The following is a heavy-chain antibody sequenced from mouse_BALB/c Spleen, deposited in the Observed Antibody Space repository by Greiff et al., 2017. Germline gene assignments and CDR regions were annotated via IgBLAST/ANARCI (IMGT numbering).Heavy chain of an antibody. CDR3: ARVRAMDY. V-gene: IGHV1-69*02. Sequence: QVQLQQPGAELVRPGASGKLSCKASGYTFTSYWINWVKQRPGQGLEWIGNIYPSDSYTNYNQKFKDKATLTVDNSSSTAYMQLSSLTSEDSAVYYCARVRAMDYWGQGTSVTVSS. CDR2: IYPSDSYT. CDR1: GYTFTSYW. D-gene: IGHD2-1*01. J-gene: IGHJ4*01.